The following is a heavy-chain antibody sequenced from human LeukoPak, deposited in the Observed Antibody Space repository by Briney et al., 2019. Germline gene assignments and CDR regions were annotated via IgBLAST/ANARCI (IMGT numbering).Heavy chain of an antibody. CDR2: ISGSGGST. D-gene: IGHD5-18*01. CDR1: GFTFSSYA. J-gene: IGHJ6*02. V-gene: IGHV3-23*01. CDR3: ANSAGSYGYVGPNYYYGMDV. Sequence: QPGGSLRLSCAASGFTFSSYAMSWVRQAPVKGLEWVSAISGSGGSTYYADSVKGRFTISRDNSKNTLYLQMNSLRAEDTAVYYCANSAGSYGYVGPNYYYGMDVWGQGTTVTVSS.